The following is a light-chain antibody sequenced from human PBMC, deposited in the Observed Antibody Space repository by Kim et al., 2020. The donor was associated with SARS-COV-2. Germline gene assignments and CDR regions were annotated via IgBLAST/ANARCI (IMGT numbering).Light chain of an antibody. Sequence: SPGESVTLSCRASQGVSVNLAWYQQKPGLPPRVLIYGSSVRATGVPDKFSGSGSGTEFTLTISSLESEDSAVYYCQQYDNWPPWTFGQGTKVDIK. V-gene: IGKV3-15*01. CDR3: QQYDNWPPWT. J-gene: IGKJ1*01. CDR2: GSS. CDR1: QGVSVN.